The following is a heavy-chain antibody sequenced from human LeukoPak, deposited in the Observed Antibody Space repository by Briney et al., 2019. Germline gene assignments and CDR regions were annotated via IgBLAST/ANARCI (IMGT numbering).Heavy chain of an antibody. V-gene: IGHV3-48*01. CDR1: GFNLNDYA. CDR3: AKDPEYYDFWSGYTNAFDY. J-gene: IGHJ4*02. D-gene: IGHD3-3*01. CDR2: ISKAGSTV. Sequence: QAGGSLRLSCSASGFNLNDYAMNWVRQAPGKGLEWVSYISKAGSTVYYAESVRGRFTISRDNGKNSLFLDMNSLRAEDTAVYYCAKDPEYYDFWSGYTNAFDYWGQGTLVTVSS.